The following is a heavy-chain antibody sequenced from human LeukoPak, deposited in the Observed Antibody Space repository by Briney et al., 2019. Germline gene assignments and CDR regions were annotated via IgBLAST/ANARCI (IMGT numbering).Heavy chain of an antibody. CDR1: GGSISSSSYY. Sequence: TSETLSLTCIVSGGSISSSSYYWGWIRQPPGKGLEWIGSIYYSGSTYYNPSLKSRVIISVDTSKNQFSLKLSSVTAADTAVYYCARGSVLRHFNYWGQGTLVTVSS. D-gene: IGHD3-3*01. CDR3: ARGSVLRHFNY. J-gene: IGHJ4*02. V-gene: IGHV4-39*01. CDR2: IYYSGST.